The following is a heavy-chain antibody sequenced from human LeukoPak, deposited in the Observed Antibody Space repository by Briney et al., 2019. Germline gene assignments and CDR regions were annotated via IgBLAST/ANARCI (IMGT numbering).Heavy chain of an antibody. D-gene: IGHD3-16*01. J-gene: IGHJ6*03. V-gene: IGHV3-30*02. Sequence: GGSLRLSCAASGFTFSNYGMHWVRQAPGKGLEWVAFIRYDGSNEYYADSVKGRFTISRDNSKNTLYPQMNSLRAEDTAVYYCAKMGALRYYYYMDVWGKGTTVTVSS. CDR1: GFTFSNYG. CDR3: AKMGALRYYYYMDV. CDR2: IRYDGSNE.